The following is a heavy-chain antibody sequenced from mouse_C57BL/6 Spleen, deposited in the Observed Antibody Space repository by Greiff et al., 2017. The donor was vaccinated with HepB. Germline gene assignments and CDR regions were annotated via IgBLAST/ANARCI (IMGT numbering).Heavy chain of an antibody. J-gene: IGHJ1*03. CDR1: GFTFSDYG. D-gene: IGHD1-1*01. CDR3: ARGGYYGSSLHWYFDV. V-gene: IGHV5-17*01. CDR2: ISSGSSTI. Sequence: EVKLVESGGGLVKPGGSLKLSCAASGFTFSDYGMHWVRQAPEKGLEWVAYISSGSSTIYYADTVKGRFTISRDNAKNTLFLQMTSLRSEDTAMYYCARGGYYGSSLHWYFDVWGTGTTVTVSS.